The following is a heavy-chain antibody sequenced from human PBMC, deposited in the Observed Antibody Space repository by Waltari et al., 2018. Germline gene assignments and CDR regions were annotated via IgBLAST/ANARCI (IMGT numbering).Heavy chain of an antibody. J-gene: IGHJ3*02. CDR1: GFTFSTYD. V-gene: IGHV3-13*01. D-gene: IGHD1-1*01. Sequence: EVQLVESGGGLVQPGGSLRLSCAASGFTFSTYDMHWVRQGTGKHLGWVSAIGTYGNTFYMDSVKGRFTISRENAKSSLYLQMNSLRAEDTAMYYCAGVNWNDRTFAIWGQGTLVTVSS. CDR3: AGVNWNDRTFAI. CDR2: IGTYGNT.